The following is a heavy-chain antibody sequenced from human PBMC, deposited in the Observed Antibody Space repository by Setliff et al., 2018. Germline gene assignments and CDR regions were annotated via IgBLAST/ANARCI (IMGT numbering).Heavy chain of an antibody. CDR3: SSQWDTTMVNDY. CDR2: IRSKAYGGTT. CDR1: GFTFGDYA. V-gene: IGHV3-49*04. Sequence: GGSLRLSCTASGFTFGDYAMSWVRQAPGKGLEWVGFIRSKAYGGTTEYAASVKGRFTISRDDSKSIAYLQMNSLKTEDTAVYYCSSQWDTTMVNDYWGQGTLVTVSS. D-gene: IGHD5-18*01. J-gene: IGHJ4*02.